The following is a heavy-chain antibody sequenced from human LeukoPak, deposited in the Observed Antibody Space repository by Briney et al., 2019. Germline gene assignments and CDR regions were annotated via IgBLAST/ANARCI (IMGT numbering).Heavy chain of an antibody. CDR1: GFTFRNYA. CDR2: ISGSGGST. D-gene: IGHD3-3*01. V-gene: IGHV3-23*01. Sequence: GGSLRLSCAASGFTFRNYAMSWVRQAPGKGLEWVSAISGSGGSTYYADSVKGRFTISRDNSKNTLYLQMNSLRAEDTAVYYCAKVTPYYDFWSGYYYFDYWGQGTLVTVSS. CDR3: AKVTPYYDFWSGYYYFDY. J-gene: IGHJ4*02.